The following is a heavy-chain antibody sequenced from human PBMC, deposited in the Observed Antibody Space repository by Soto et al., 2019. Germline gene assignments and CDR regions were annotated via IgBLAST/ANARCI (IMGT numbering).Heavy chain of an antibody. V-gene: IGHV4-34*01. CDR3: ARVHVVVITYWFDP. J-gene: IGHJ5*02. Sequence: QVQLQQWGAGLLKPSETLSLTCAVYGGSFSGYYWSWIRQPPGKGLEWIGEINHSGSTNYNPSLKRRVTISVDTSKNQFSLKLSSVTAADTAVYYCARVHVVVITYWFDPWGQGTLVTVSS. CDR2: INHSGST. CDR1: GGSFSGYY. D-gene: IGHD3-22*01.